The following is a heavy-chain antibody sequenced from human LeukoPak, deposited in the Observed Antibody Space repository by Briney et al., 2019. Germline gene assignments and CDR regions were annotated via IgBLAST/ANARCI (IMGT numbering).Heavy chain of an antibody. J-gene: IGHJ4*02. CDR2: IIPIFGTA. Sequence: GASVKVSCKASGGTFSCYAISWVRQAPGQGLEWMGRIIPIFGTANYAQKFQGRVTITTDESTSTAYMELSSLRSEDTAVYYCARHPRATVTMGPYFDYWGQGTLVTVSS. CDR3: ARHPRATVTMGPYFDY. D-gene: IGHD4-17*01. CDR1: GGTFSCYA. V-gene: IGHV1-69*05.